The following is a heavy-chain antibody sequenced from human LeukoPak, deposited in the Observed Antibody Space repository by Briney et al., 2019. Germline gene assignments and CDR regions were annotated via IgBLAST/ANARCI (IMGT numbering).Heavy chain of an antibody. CDR1: GFTVSSNY. CDR3: AREALYGDHVGY. CDR2: ISSGGGA. Sequence: GGSLRLSCAASGFTVSSNYMSWVRQAPGKGLEWVSVISSGGGAYYADSVKGRFTISRDNSKNTLFLQMNSLRAEDMAVYYCAREALYGDHVGYWGQGTLVTVSS. V-gene: IGHV3-53*01. J-gene: IGHJ4*02. D-gene: IGHD4-17*01.